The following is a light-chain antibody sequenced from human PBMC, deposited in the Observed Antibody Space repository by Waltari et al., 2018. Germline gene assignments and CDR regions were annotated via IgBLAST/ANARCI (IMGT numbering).Light chain of an antibody. V-gene: IGLV7-46*01. Sequence: QAVVTQEPPLTLSPGGTAPLNCTSSTGAAPSVHYQHWFQQKPGQAPKTLIYDVTNKVSWTPARFSGSLIGGKAVLTLSGAQAEYEADYYCWLFYNGAGFFGGGTRLTVL. J-gene: IGLJ2*01. CDR3: WLFYNGAGF. CDR2: DVT. CDR1: TGAAPSVHY.